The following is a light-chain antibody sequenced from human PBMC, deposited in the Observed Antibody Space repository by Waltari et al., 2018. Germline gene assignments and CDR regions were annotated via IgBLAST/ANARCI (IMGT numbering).Light chain of an antibody. V-gene: IGLV3-1*01. CDR3: QVWDSSIAV. CDR2: QST. Sequence: SYELTQSPSVSVSPGQTASITCSGDKLGDKYVCWYQQKPGQSPALVTYQSTRRPSGIPGRSAGSNSGNTATLTISGSQAMDEAYYYCQVWDSSIAVFGGGTKLTVL. CDR1: KLGDKY. J-gene: IGLJ3*02.